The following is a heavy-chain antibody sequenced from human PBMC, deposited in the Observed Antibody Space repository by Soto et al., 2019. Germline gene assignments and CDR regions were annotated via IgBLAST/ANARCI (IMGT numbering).Heavy chain of an antibody. V-gene: IGHV4-39*01. D-gene: IGHD3-22*01. CDR2: IYYSGST. CDR3: MLGSGWKDFDY. J-gene: IGHJ4*02. CDR1: GGSITSSGYY. Sequence: SETLSLTCTVSGGSITSSGYYWGWIRQPPGKGLEWIGNIYYSGSTYYNPSLKSRVTISVDTSKNQFSLKLSSVTAADTAVYYCMLGSGWKDFDYWGQGTLVTVSS.